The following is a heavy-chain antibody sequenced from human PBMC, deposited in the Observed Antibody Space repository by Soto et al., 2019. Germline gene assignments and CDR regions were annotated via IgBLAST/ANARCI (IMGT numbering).Heavy chain of an antibody. J-gene: IGHJ6*02. V-gene: IGHV4-31*03. CDR1: GGSISSGGYY. CDR3: ARAAYGYVWGRYGLDV. CDR2: IYYSGST. Sequence: SETLSLTCTVSGGSISSGGYYWSWIRQHPGKGLEWIGYIYYSGSTYYNPSLKSRVTITVDTSKNQFSLKVSPVTAADTAVYYCARAAYGYVWGRYGLDVWGQGTTVTVSS. D-gene: IGHD3-16*01.